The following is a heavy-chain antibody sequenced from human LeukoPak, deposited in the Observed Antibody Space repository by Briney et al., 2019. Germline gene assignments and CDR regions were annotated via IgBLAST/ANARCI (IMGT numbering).Heavy chain of an antibody. CDR1: GFTFSSYS. J-gene: IGHJ4*02. D-gene: IGHD3-22*01. V-gene: IGHV3-21*01. CDR3: ASGYYFDNSGYFPPWY. Sequence: PGGSLRLSCAASGFTFSSYSMNWVRQAPGKGLEWVSSINSSSSYIYYADSVKGRFTISRDNAKNSLYLQMNSLRAEDTAVYYCASGYYFDNSGYFPPWYWGQGTLVTVSS. CDR2: INSSSSYI.